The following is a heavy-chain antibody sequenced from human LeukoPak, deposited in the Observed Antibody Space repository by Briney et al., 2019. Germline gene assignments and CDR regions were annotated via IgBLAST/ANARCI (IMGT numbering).Heavy chain of an antibody. Sequence: GASVKVSCKASGGTFSSYAISWVRQAPGQGLEWMGGIIPIFGTANYAQKFQGRVTITADESTSTAYMELSSLRSEDTAVYYCATPDLGRTKSFDYWGQGTLVTVSS. CDR2: IIPIFGTA. CDR1: GGTFSSYA. V-gene: IGHV1-69*13. D-gene: IGHD1-14*01. CDR3: ATPDLGRTKSFDY. J-gene: IGHJ4*02.